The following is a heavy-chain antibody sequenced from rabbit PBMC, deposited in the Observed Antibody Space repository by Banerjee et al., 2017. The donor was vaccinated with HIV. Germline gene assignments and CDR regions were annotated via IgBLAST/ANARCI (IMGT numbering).Heavy chain of an antibody. CDR2: IYVDIRGDT. V-gene: IGHV1S45*01. CDR1: GFDFSSNA. D-gene: IGHD4-1*01. J-gene: IGHJ4*01. Sequence: QEQLVESGGGLVQPEGSLTLTCKASGFDFSSNAMYWVRQAPGKGLEWIACIYVDIRGDTYYASWAKGRFTISKTSSTTVTLQMTSLTAADTATYFCARVEWVEYHFKLWGQGTLVTVS. CDR3: ARVEWVEYHFKL.